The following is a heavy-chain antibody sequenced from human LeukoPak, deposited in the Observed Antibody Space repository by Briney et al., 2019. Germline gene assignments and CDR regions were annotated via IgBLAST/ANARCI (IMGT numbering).Heavy chain of an antibody. V-gene: IGHV3-64D*09. Sequence: GGSLRLSCSASGFTFSSYAIHWVRQAPGKGLEYVSAISSNGGSTYYADSVKGGFTISRDNSKNTLYLQMSSLRAEDTAVYYCVKETYGDYSLPIFDYWGQGTLVTVSS. CDR2: ISSNGGST. CDR3: VKETYGDYSLPIFDY. D-gene: IGHD4-17*01. CDR1: GFTFSSYA. J-gene: IGHJ4*02.